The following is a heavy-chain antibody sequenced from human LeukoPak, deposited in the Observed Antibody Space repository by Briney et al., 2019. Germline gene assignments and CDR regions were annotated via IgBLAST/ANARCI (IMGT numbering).Heavy chain of an antibody. CDR1: GFTFSSYW. CDR2: INGDGRNI. D-gene: IGHD3-9*01. CDR3: TRDLMDYDVSTGLHHYYMDV. Sequence: PGGSLRLSCAASGFTFSSYWMSWVRQAPGKGLEWVSRINGDGRNISYADSVRGRFTISRDNAKDTLYLQMNTLRVEDTAVYYCTRDLMDYDVSTGLHHYYMDVWGQGTTVTVSS. J-gene: IGHJ6*02. V-gene: IGHV3-74*01.